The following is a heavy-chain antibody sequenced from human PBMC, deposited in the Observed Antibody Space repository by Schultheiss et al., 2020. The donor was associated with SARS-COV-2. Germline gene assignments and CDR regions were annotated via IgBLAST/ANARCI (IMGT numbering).Heavy chain of an antibody. J-gene: IGHJ5*02. CDR2: MTGSGYNT. Sequence: GGSLRLSCATSGFTFNIYAMSWVRQAPGKGLEWVSTMTGSGYNTYYADSLKGRFSISRDIPKNTLYLQMKSLRAEDTAVYYCAKTKSPSYSSAWGGGFDPWGQGTLVTVSS. V-gene: IGHV3-23*01. CDR1: GFTFNIYA. CDR3: AKTKSPSYSSAWGGGFDP. D-gene: IGHD6-19*01.